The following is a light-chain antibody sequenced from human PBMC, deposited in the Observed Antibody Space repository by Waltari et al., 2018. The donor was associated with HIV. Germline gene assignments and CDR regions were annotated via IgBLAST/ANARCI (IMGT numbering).Light chain of an antibody. Sequence: QSVLTQPPSASGTPGQRVTISCSGSSSNIGSNYVYWYQQLPGTAPKLLIYRNNQRPSGVPDRFSGSKSGTSASLAISGLRSEDEADYYCAAWVDSLSVEFGGGTKLTVL. CDR1: SSNIGSNY. CDR2: RNN. J-gene: IGLJ2*01. CDR3: AAWVDSLSVE. V-gene: IGLV1-47*01.